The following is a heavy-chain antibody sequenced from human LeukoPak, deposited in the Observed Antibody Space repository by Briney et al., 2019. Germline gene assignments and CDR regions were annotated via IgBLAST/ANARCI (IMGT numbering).Heavy chain of an antibody. Sequence: PSETLSLTCTVSGGSISSYYWSWIRQPPGKGLEWIGYIYYSGSTNYNPSLKSRVTISVDTSKNQFSLKLSSVTAADTAVYYCARDLTGDRGGFDYWGQGTLVTVSS. D-gene: IGHD7-27*01. V-gene: IGHV4-59*01. CDR1: GGSISSYY. J-gene: IGHJ4*02. CDR3: ARDLTGDRGGFDY. CDR2: IYYSGST.